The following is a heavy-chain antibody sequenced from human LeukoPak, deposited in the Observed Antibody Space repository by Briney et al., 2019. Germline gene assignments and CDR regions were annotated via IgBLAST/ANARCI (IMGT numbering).Heavy chain of an antibody. Sequence: GGSLRFSCAASGFTFSRNAMSWAGPAPGKGLEWVSGTSGSGGSTYYADSVKGRFTISRDNSKNTLYLQMNSLRAEDTAVYYCAKDGHSSGWWGYWYFDLWGRGTLVTVSS. CDR1: GFTFSRNA. CDR3: AKDGHSSGWWGYWYFDL. V-gene: IGHV3-23*01. J-gene: IGHJ2*01. D-gene: IGHD6-19*01. CDR2: TSGSGGST.